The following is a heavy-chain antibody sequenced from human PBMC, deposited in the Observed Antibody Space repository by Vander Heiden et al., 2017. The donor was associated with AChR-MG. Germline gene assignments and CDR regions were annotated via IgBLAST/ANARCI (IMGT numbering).Heavy chain of an antibody. D-gene: IGHD6-6*01. J-gene: IGHJ4*02. V-gene: IGHV3-33*08. CDR2: IWYDGSKK. CDR3: TRDISSSHFDC. CDR1: GLLFSNYG. Sequence: VQLLEPGGGVVQSGRSLRLSCAASGLLFSNYGLHWVRQAPGKGLTWVAVIWYDGSKKYYADSVKGRFTVSRDDSQNTLYLQMNSLRADDTAVYYCTRDISSSHFDCWGQGILVTVSS.